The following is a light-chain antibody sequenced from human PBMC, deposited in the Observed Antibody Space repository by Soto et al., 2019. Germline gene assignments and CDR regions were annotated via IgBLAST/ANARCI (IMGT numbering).Light chain of an antibody. CDR1: QDIRND. V-gene: IGKV1-6*01. CDR3: LQDYGFPLT. Sequence: AIQMTQSPSSLSASVGDRVTITCRANQDIRNDLGWYQQKPGKAPKVLIYAASSLQRGVPSRFSGSGSGTDFSLTISSLQPEDFATYYCLQDYGFPLTFGGGTTVEIK. J-gene: IGKJ4*01. CDR2: AAS.